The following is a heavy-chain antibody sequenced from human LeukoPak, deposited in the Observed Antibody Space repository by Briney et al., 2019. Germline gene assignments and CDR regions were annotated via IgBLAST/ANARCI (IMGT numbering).Heavy chain of an antibody. CDR3: AREEAAGTDY. Sequence: GGSLRLSCAASGFSFSNYEMNWVRQAPGKGLEWVSYISTSGSTIYYADSVKGRFTISKDNAKNSLYLQMNSLRAEDTAMYYCAREEAAGTDYWGQGTLVTVSS. J-gene: IGHJ4*02. CDR1: GFSFSNYE. CDR2: ISTSGSTI. D-gene: IGHD6-13*01. V-gene: IGHV3-48*03.